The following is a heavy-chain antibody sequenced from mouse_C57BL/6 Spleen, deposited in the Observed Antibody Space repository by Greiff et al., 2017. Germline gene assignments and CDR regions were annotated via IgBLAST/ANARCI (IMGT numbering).Heavy chain of an antibody. V-gene: IGHV1-5*01. CDR2: IYPGNSDT. CDR3: TRSCGSSSEFAY. D-gene: IGHD1-1*01. J-gene: IGHJ3*01. Sequence: VQLQQSGTVLARPGASVKMSCKTSGYTFTSYWMHWVKQRPGQGLEWIGAIYPGNSDTSYNPKFKGKATLTAVTSASTAYMELSSLTNEDSAVDYCTRSCGSSSEFAYWGQGTLVTVSA. CDR1: GYTFTSYW.